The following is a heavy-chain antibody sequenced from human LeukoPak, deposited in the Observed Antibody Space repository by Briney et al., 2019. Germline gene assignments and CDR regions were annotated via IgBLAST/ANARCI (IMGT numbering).Heavy chain of an antibody. D-gene: IGHD6-13*01. CDR2: IYHSGST. CDR1: GYSISSGYY. CDR3: ARPDSSSSDAFDI. V-gene: IGHV4-38-2*02. Sequence: PSETLSLTCTVSGYSISSGYYWGWIRQPPGKGLEWIGSIYHSGSTYYNPSLKSRVTISVDTSKNQFSLKLSSVTAADTAVYYCARPDSSSSDAFDIWGQGTMVTVSS. J-gene: IGHJ3*02.